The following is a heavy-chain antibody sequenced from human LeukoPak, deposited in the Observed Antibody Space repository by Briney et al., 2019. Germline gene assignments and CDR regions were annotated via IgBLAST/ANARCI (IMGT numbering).Heavy chain of an antibody. CDR3: AKWSSVLHYYDSSLHFDY. V-gene: IGHV3-30*02. Sequence: GGSLRLSCAASGFTFSSYGMHWVRQAPGKGLEWVAFIRYDGSNKYYADSVKGRLTISRDNSKNTLYLQMNSLRAEDTAVYYCAKWSSVLHYYDSSLHFDYWGQGTLVTVSS. CDR2: IRYDGSNK. CDR1: GFTFSSYG. J-gene: IGHJ4*02. D-gene: IGHD3-22*01.